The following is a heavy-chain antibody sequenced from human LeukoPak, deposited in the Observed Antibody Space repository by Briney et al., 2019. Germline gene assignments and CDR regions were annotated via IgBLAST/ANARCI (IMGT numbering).Heavy chain of an antibody. D-gene: IGHD2-2*02. J-gene: IGHJ6*02. Sequence: ASVKVSCMASGYTFTSYDINWVRQATGQGLEWMGWMNPNSGNTGYAQKFQGRVTMTRNTSISTAYMELSSLRSEDTAVYYCARDLYCSSTSCYRAPYYYYGMDVWGQGTTVTVSS. CDR3: ARDLYCSSTSCYRAPYYYYGMDV. CDR2: MNPNSGNT. CDR1: GYTFTSYD. V-gene: IGHV1-8*01.